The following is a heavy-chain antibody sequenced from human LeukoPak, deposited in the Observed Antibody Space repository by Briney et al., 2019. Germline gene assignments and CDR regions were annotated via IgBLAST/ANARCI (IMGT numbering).Heavy chain of an antibody. CDR2: ISGSGDNS. D-gene: IGHD4-17*01. Sequence: TGGSLRLSYTASGFIFSSYTMSWVRQAPGRGLEWVSTISGSGDNSYYADSVKGRFTISRDNSKNTLYLQMNSLRAEDTAVYYCAKDFSMTTVTTRAEYFQHWGQGTLVTVSS. CDR1: GFIFSSYT. J-gene: IGHJ1*01. CDR3: AKDFSMTTVTTRAEYFQH. V-gene: IGHV3-23*01.